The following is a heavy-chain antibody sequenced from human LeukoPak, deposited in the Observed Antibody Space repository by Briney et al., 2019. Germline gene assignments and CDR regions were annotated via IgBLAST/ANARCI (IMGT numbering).Heavy chain of an antibody. J-gene: IGHJ4*02. V-gene: IGHV3-23*01. Sequence: GSLRLSCAASRFTFSSYAMSWVRQAPGKGLEWVSTISDSGGSTYYADSVKGRFTISRDNSKDTLFLQMNSLRAEDTAVYYCAKLTGVAAPGFWGQGTLVTVSS. CDR1: RFTFSSYA. CDR2: ISDSGGST. CDR3: AKLTGVAAPGF. D-gene: IGHD6-19*01.